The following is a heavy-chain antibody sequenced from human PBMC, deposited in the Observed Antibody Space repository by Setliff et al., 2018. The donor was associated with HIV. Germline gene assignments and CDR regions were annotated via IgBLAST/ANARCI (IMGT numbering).Heavy chain of an antibody. CDR1: GYSISSGYY. J-gene: IGHJ2*01. V-gene: IGHV4-38-2*01. CDR2: IYYTGST. CDR3: ARRLAIGHWYFDI. Sequence: SETLSLTCAVSGYSISSGYYWGWIRQPLGKGLEWIGSIYYTGSTYSNPSLKSRLTISEDASKSQFSLTLRSVTAADTAVYYCARRLAIGHWYFDIWGRGTLVTVSS.